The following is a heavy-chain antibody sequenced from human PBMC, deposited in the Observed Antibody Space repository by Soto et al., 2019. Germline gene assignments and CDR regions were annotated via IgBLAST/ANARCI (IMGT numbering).Heavy chain of an antibody. CDR2: IYYSGST. J-gene: IGHJ4*02. V-gene: IGHV4-59*01. Sequence: SETLSLTCTVSGGSISSYYWSWIRQPPGKGLEWIGYIYYSGSTNYNPSLKSRVTISVDTSKNQFSLKLSSVTAADTAVYHCAGTVTQRRYDYWGQGTLVTVSS. D-gene: IGHD4-17*01. CDR3: AGTVTQRRYDY. CDR1: GGSISSYY.